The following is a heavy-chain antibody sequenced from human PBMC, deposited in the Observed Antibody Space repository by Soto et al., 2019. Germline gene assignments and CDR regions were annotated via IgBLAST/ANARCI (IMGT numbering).Heavy chain of an antibody. CDR1: GGSFSGYY. CDR3: ARGWAHCYGSGSYSY. D-gene: IGHD3-10*01. Sequence: PSETLSLTCAVYGGSFSGYYWSWIRQPPGKGLEWIGEINHSGSTNYNPSLKSRVTISVGTSKNQFSLKLSSVTAADTAVYYCARGWAHCYGSGSYSYWGQGTLVTVSS. CDR2: INHSGST. V-gene: IGHV4-34*01. J-gene: IGHJ4*02.